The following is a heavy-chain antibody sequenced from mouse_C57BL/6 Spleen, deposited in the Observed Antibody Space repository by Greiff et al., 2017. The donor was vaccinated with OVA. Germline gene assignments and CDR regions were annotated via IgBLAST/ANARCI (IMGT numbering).Heavy chain of an antibody. D-gene: IGHD2-3*01. V-gene: IGHV3-6*01. J-gene: IGHJ1*03. CDR2: ISYDGSN. Sequence: EVKLMESGPGLVKPSQSLSLTCSVTGYSITSGYYWNWIRQFPGNKLEWMGYISYDGSNNYNPSLKNRISITRDTSKNQFFLKLNSVTTEDTATYYCARADGYYRYFDVWGTGTTVTVSS. CDR1: GYSITSGYY. CDR3: ARADGYYRYFDV.